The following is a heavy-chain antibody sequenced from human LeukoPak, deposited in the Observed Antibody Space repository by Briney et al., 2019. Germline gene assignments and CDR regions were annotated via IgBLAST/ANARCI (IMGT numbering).Heavy chain of an antibody. J-gene: IGHJ2*01. CDR2: IIPIFGTP. D-gene: IGHD2-15*01. CDR1: GYTFTIYD. CDR3: ARVPRYCSGGSCYSPSWYFDL. Sequence: SVKVSCKSSGYTFTIYDINWVRQAPGQGLEWMGGIIPIFGTPNYAQKFQGRVTITTDESTSTAYMELSSLRSEDTAVYYCARVPRYCSGGSCYSPSWYFDLWGRGTLVTVSS. V-gene: IGHV1-69*05.